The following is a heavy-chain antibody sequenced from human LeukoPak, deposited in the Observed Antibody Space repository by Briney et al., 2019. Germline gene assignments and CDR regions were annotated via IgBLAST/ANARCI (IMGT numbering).Heavy chain of an antibody. J-gene: IGHJ6*02. CDR3: ARDALGYYGSGSYYYYYGMNV. CDR1: GGTFSSYA. V-gene: IGHV1-69*13. Sequence: SVKVSCKASGGTFSSYAISWVRQAPGQGLEWMGGIIPIFGTANYAQKFQGRVTITADESTSTAYMELSSLRSEDTAVYYCARDALGYYGSGSYYYYYGMNVWGQGTTVTVSS. CDR2: IIPIFGTA. D-gene: IGHD3-10*01.